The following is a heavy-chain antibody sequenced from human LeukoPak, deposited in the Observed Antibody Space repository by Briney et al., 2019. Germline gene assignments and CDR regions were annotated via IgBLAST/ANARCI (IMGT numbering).Heavy chain of an antibody. CDR2: ISSSSSYI. CDR1: GFTFNNYA. Sequence: GGSLRLSCVASGFTFNNYAMTWVRQAPGKGLEWVSSISSSSSYIYYADPVKGRFTISRDNSQNTLYLQMNSLRAEDTAVYYCAKDRVIIPGTRFYFDYWGQGTLVTVSS. CDR3: AKDRVIIPGTRFYFDY. J-gene: IGHJ4*02. D-gene: IGHD3-3*01. V-gene: IGHV3-23*01.